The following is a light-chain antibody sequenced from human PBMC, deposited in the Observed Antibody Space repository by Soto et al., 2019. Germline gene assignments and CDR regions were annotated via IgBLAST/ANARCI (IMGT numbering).Light chain of an antibody. CDR2: TNN. J-gene: IGLJ2*01. CDR3: AAWDDRLVV. CDR1: SSNIGSAY. V-gene: IGLV1-47*01. Sequence: QSVLTQPPSASGTPGQTVTISCSGSSSNIGSAYIYWYQHLPGTAPKLLIYTNNQRPSGVPDRFSACKSGCSASLAIIGLRAEDEADYYCAAWDDRLVVFAGGTKVTVL.